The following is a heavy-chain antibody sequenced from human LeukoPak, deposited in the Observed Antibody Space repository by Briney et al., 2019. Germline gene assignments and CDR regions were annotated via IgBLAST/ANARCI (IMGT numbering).Heavy chain of an antibody. CDR2: IKQDGSEK. CDR3: AREFRGSDILTGYYTDRYYYYYMDV. CDR1: GFTFSSYW. D-gene: IGHD3-9*01. J-gene: IGHJ6*03. V-gene: IGHV3-7*01. Sequence: GGSLRLSCAASGFTFSSYWMSWVRQAPGKGLEWVANIKQDGSEKYYVDSVKGRFTISRDNAKNSLYLQMNSLRAEDTAVYYCAREFRGSDILTGYYTDRYYYYYMDVWGKGTTVTVSS.